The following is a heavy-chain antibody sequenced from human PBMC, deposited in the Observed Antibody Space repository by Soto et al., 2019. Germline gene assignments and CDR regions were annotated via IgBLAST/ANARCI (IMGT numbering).Heavy chain of an antibody. CDR3: AKFESYDYVWGSYRKYYFDC. CDR1: GFTFSSYA. Sequence: GGSLRLSCAASGFTFSSYAMSWVRQTPGKGLEWVSAISGSGDSTYYADSVKGRFTISRDNSRNTLYLQMNSLRAEDTAVFYCAKFESYDYVWGSYRKYYFDCWGQGTLVTVSS. D-gene: IGHD3-16*02. J-gene: IGHJ4*02. CDR2: ISGSGDST. V-gene: IGHV3-23*01.